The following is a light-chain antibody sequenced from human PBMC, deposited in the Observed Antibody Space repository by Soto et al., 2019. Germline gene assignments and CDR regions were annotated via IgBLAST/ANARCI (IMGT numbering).Light chain of an antibody. J-gene: IGKJ2*01. V-gene: IGKV1-39*01. CDR3: QQSHSTPPT. CDR2: EAS. CDR1: QIIVTN. Sequence: DIHMAQSPPSLSASVGDRVTITCRPIQIIVTNLNWYQQKAGKAPSLLIYEASHLQSGVPFRFFGSGSGTDFTLTIDNLQHEDSATYYCQQSHSTPPTFGPGTKLEIK.